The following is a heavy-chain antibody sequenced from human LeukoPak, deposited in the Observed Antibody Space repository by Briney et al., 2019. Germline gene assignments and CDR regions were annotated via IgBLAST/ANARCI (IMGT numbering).Heavy chain of an antibody. Sequence: PSEALSLTCTVSGGSISSGGYSWSWIRQPPGKGLEWIGYIYYSGSTYYNPSLKSRVTISVDTSKNQFSLKLSSVTAADTAVYYCASYDSSGADKDWFDPWGQGTLVTVS. CDR3: ASYDSSGADKDWFDP. CDR1: GGSISSGGYS. V-gene: IGHV4-30-4*01. J-gene: IGHJ5*02. CDR2: IYYSGST. D-gene: IGHD3-22*01.